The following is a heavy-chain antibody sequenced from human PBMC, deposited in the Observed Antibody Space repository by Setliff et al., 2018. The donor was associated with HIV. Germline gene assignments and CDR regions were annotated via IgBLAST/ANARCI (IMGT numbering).Heavy chain of an antibody. CDR3: ASRYHYYDSSGYYRQGAFDI. CDR1: GGSISSSSYY. V-gene: IGHV4-39*01. J-gene: IGHJ3*02. CDR2: IYYSGST. D-gene: IGHD3-22*01. Sequence: SETLSLPCTVSGGSISSSSYYWGWIRQPPGKGLEWIGSIYYSGSTYYNPSLKSRVTISVDTSKNRFSLKLSSVTAADTAVYYCASRYHYYDSSGYYRQGAFDIWGQGTMVTVSS.